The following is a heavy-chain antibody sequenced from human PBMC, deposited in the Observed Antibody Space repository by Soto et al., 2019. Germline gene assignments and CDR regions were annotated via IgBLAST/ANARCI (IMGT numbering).Heavy chain of an antibody. Sequence: XGALKVSCTASGVTLSSFGMHWVRQAPGKGLEWVAVISYDGTEEKYADSVKGRATVSRDNSKNTVYLQMNRLRGDDSAIYYCAKVRFDVVTISPFDPWGQGTMVTVSS. CDR3: AKVRFDVVTISPFDP. V-gene: IGHV3-30*18. CDR1: GVTLSSFG. J-gene: IGHJ5*01. D-gene: IGHD3-3*02. CDR2: ISYDGTEE.